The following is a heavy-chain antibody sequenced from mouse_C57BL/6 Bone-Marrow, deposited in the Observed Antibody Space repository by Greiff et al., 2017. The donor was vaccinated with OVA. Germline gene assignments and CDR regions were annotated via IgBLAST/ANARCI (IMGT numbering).Heavy chain of an antibody. J-gene: IGHJ3*01. D-gene: IGHD2-5*01. V-gene: IGHV14-4*01. CDR1: GFNIKDDY. CDR2: IDPENGDT. Sequence: DVQLVESGAELVRPGASVKLSCTASGFNIKDDYMHWVKQRPEQGLEWIGWIDPENGDTEYASKFQGKATITADTSSNTAYLQLSSLTSEDTAVYYCTTNYSNYVKAWFAYWGQGTLVTVSA. CDR3: TTNYSNYVKAWFAY.